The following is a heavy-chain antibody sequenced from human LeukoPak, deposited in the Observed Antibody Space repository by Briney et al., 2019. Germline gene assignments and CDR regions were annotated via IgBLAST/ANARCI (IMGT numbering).Heavy chain of an antibody. Sequence: SETLSLTCTVSGGSISSYYWSWIRQPPGKGLEWIGYIYYSGSTNYNPSLKSRVTISVDTSKNQFSLKLSSVTAADTAVYYCATQPPYCSSASCYQFDYWGQGTLVTVSS. J-gene: IGHJ4*02. CDR3: ATQPPYCSSASCYQFDY. CDR1: GGSISSYY. V-gene: IGHV4-59*01. D-gene: IGHD2-2*01. CDR2: IYYSGST.